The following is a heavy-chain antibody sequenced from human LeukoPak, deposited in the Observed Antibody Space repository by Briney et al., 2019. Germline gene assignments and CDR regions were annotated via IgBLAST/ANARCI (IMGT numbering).Heavy chain of an antibody. J-gene: IGHJ4*02. CDR2: LSNAGVRI. CDR1: GFTFRNYG. Sequence: GGSLRLSCIASGFTFRNYGMSWVRQAPGKGLEWVSGLSNAGVRIFYSDSVKGRFTISRDNSKNTLYLQMDSLRAEDTAVYYCANTHCDSSPIVWNFWGQGTLVTVSS. D-gene: IGHD6-6*01. V-gene: IGHV3-23*01. CDR3: ANTHCDSSPIVWNF.